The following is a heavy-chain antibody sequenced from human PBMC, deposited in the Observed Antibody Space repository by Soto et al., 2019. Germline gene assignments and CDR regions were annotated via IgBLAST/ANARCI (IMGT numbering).Heavy chain of an antibody. CDR2: IYWDDDK. D-gene: IGHD6-19*01. J-gene: IGHJ4*02. V-gene: IGHV2-5*02. CDR3: AHRRAVAGTALFDY. CDR1: GFSLSTSGVG. Sequence: QITLKESGPTLVKPTQTLTLTCTFSGFSLSTSGVGVGWIRQPPGEALEWLALIYWDDDKRFSPSLKSRLTIXKXTCXDQVVLTMTNMDPVDTATYYCAHRRAVAGTALFDYWGQGTLVTVSS.